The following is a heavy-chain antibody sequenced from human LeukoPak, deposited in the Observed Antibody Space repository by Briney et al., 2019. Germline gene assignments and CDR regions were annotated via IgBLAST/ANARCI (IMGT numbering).Heavy chain of an antibody. Sequence: PGGSLRLSCAASGFTFSNYAMTWVRQAPGKGLEWGSSINPSNGATYHADSVKGRFTISRDNSKNALYLQMNRLSAEDTALYYCGRQLGYCSVGSCYFDSWGQGTLVTVSS. D-gene: IGHD2-15*01. J-gene: IGHJ4*02. V-gene: IGHV3-23*01. CDR3: GRQLGYCSVGSCYFDS. CDR2: INPSNGAT. CDR1: GFTFSNYA.